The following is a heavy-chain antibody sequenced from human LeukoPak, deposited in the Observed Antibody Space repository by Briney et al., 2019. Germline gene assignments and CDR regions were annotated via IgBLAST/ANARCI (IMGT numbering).Heavy chain of an antibody. D-gene: IGHD2-15*01. Sequence: SGGSLRLSCGASGFTFSTYDMHWVRQATGKVLEWVSAIASAGDIYYSDSVRGRFTISRENAKNSLYLQVNSLRVGDTAVYYCTRGGRDGFDIWGQGTMVTVSS. J-gene: IGHJ3*02. CDR3: TRGGRDGFDI. V-gene: IGHV3-13*01. CDR2: IASAGDI. CDR1: GFTFSTYD.